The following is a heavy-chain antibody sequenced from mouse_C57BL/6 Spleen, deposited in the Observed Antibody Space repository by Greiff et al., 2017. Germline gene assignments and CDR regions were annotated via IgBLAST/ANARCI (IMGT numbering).Heavy chain of an antibody. Sequence: EVKLMESGGDLVKPGGSLKLSCAASGFTFSSYGMSWVRQTPDKRLEWVATFSSGGSYTYYPDSVKGRFTISRDNAKNTLYLQMSSLKSEDTAMYDGARPPEITTGGWYFDVWGTGTTVTVSS. CDR2: FSSGGSYT. V-gene: IGHV5-6*01. CDR1: GFTFSSYG. D-gene: IGHD2-4*01. J-gene: IGHJ1*03. CDR3: ARPPEITTGGWYFDV.